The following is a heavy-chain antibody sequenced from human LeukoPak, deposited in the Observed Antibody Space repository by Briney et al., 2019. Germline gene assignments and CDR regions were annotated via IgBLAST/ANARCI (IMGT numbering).Heavy chain of an antibody. CDR2: IKQDGSEK. CDR3: AREAVSETPHFDY. V-gene: IGHV3-7*01. Sequence: GGSLRLSCAASGFTFSSYWMSWVRQAPGKGLEWVANIKQDGSEKYYVDSVKGRFTISRDNAKNSLYLQMNSLRAEDTAVYYCAREAVSETPHFDYWGQGTLVTVSS. J-gene: IGHJ4*02. D-gene: IGHD6-19*01. CDR1: GFTFSSYW.